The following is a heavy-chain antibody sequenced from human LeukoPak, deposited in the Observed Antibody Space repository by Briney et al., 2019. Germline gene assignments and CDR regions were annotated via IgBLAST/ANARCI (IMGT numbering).Heavy chain of an antibody. D-gene: IGHD6-19*01. CDR1: GDAVSSHY. J-gene: IGHJ4*02. CDR3: VRGGGWLPDY. CDR2: IHDTGST. V-gene: IGHV4-59*02. Sequence: PSETLSLTCSVSGDAVSSHYWNWVRQPPGKGLEWIGYIHDTGSTKYNPSLTSRVSISIDKSNNQFTLKMASVTAADTAVYYCVRGGGWLPDYWGQGTLVTVSS.